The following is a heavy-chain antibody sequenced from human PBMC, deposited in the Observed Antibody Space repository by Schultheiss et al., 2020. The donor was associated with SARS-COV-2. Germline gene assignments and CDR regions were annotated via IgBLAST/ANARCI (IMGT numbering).Heavy chain of an antibody. CDR1: GGTFSSYA. Sequence: SVKVSCKASGGTFSSYAISWVRQAPGQGLEWMGGIIPIFGTANYAQKFQGRVTITADESTSTAYMGLSSLRSEDTAVYYCARADYYYYGMDVWGQGTTVTVSS. CDR2: IIPIFGTA. V-gene: IGHV1-69*13. CDR3: ARADYYYYGMDV. J-gene: IGHJ6*02.